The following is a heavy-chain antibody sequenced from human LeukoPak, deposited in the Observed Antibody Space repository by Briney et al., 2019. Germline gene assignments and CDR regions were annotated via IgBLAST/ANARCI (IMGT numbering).Heavy chain of an antibody. D-gene: IGHD3-3*01. CDR3: AKVAYYDFWSGPYNWFDP. J-gene: IGHJ5*02. CDR1: GFTFSNYG. Sequence: GGTLRLSCAASGFTFSNYGMNWVRQAPGKGLEWVSSISGSGGSTYYADSVKGRFTISRDNSKNTLYLQMNSLRAEDTAVYYCAKVAYYDFWSGPYNWFDPWGQGTLVTVSS. V-gene: IGHV3-23*01. CDR2: ISGSGGST.